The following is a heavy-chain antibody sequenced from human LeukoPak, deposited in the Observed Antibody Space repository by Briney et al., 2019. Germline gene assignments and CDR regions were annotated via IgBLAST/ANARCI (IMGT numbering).Heavy chain of an antibody. Sequence: GGSLRLSCAASGFTFSSYSMNWVRQAPGKGLEWVSSISSSSSYIYYADSVRGRFPISRDNAKNSLYLQMNSLRAEDTAVYYCARDRYDGSGFDYWGQGTLVTVSS. J-gene: IGHJ4*02. CDR1: GFTFSSYS. V-gene: IGHV3-21*01. D-gene: IGHD3-10*01. CDR2: ISSSSSYI. CDR3: ARDRYDGSGFDY.